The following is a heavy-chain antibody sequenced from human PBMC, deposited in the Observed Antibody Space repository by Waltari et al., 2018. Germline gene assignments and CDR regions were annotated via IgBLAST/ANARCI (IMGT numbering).Heavy chain of an antibody. D-gene: IGHD2-8*01. V-gene: IGHV4-59*11. CDR2: IYYSGST. CDR1: GGSISSHY. J-gene: IGHJ6*02. Sequence: QVQLQESGPGLVKPSETLSLTCTVSGGSISSHYWSWIRQPPGKGLEWIGYIYYSGSTNYNPSLKSRVTISVDTSKNQFSLKLSSVTAADTAVYYCARGWVSIYYYYGMDVWGQGTTVTVSS. CDR3: ARGWVSIYYYYGMDV.